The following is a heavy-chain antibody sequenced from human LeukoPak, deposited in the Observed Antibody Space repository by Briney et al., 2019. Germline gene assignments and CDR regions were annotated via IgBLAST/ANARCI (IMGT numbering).Heavy chain of an antibody. CDR3: AKSVVVITFRFDD. V-gene: IGHV3-23*01. CDR2: ISASGGST. J-gene: IGHJ4*02. CDR1: GFTFSTFV. Sequence: GGSLRLSCAASGFTFSTFVMSWVRQAPGKGPEWVSGISASGGSTYYADSVKGRFTISRDNSKNMVYLQMNSLRADDTAVYYCAKSVVVITFRFDDWGQGALVTVSS. D-gene: IGHD2-15*01.